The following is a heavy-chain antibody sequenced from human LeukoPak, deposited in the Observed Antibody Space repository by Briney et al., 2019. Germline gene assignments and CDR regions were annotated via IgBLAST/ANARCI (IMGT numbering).Heavy chain of an antibody. CDR1: GYSFTGYY. V-gene: IGHV1-2*02. D-gene: IGHD6-19*01. J-gene: IGHJ4*02. CDR2: INPNSGGT. CDR3: ARDRQWLVSIDY. Sequence: ASVKVSCKSSGYSFTGYYMHWVRQAPGQGLEWMGWINPNSGGTNYAQKFQGRVTMTRDTSISTAYIELSRLRSDDTAVYYCARDRQWLVSIDYWGQGTLVTVSS.